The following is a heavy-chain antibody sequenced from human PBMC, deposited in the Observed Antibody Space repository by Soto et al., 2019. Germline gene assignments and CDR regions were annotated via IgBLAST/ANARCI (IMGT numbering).Heavy chain of an antibody. CDR1: GFTFSSYS. J-gene: IGHJ5*02. CDR2: ISSSSSTI. CDR3: ARHPERIAEIGWFDP. V-gene: IGHV3-48*01. Sequence: EVQLVESGGGLVQPGGSLRLSCAASGFTFSSYSMNWVRQAPGKGLEWVSYISSSSSTIYYADSVKGRFTISRDNAKNSLYLQMNSLRAEHTAVYYCARHPERIAEIGWFDPRGQGTLVTVSA. D-gene: IGHD6-13*01.